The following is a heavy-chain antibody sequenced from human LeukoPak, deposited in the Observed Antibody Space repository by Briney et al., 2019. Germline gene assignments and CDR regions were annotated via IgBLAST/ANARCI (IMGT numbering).Heavy chain of an antibody. CDR1: GFTFSSYW. CDR2: IKGDGSEK. J-gene: IGHJ5*02. CDR3: ARDEYRSRWLHP. Sequence: GGSLRLSCAASGFTFSSYWMSWVRLAPGNGLEWVANIKGDGSEKWYADSVKGRFTISRDNAQNSVHLQMNSLRAEDTAVYHCARDEYRSRWLHPWGQGTLVTVTS. D-gene: IGHD5-24*01. V-gene: IGHV3-7*01.